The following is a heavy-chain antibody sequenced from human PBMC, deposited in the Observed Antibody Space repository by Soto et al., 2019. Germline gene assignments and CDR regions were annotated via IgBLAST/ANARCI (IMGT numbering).Heavy chain of an antibody. J-gene: IGHJ4*02. CDR3: ARDNDYGEAYYFDY. Sequence: QVQLVESGGGVVQPGRSLRLSCAASGFTFSSYGMHWVRQAPGKGLEWVAVIWYDGSNKYYADSVKGRFTISRDNSKNTLYLQMNSLRAEDTAVYYCARDNDYGEAYYFDYWGQGTLVTVSS. V-gene: IGHV3-33*01. CDR2: IWYDGSNK. CDR1: GFTFSSYG. D-gene: IGHD3-10*01.